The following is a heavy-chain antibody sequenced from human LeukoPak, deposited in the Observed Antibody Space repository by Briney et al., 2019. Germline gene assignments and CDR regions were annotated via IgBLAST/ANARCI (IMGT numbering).Heavy chain of an antibody. CDR1: GGSISTYY. Sequence: SETLSLTCTVSGGSISTYYWSWIRQPPGKGLEWIGYINYTGSTNYNASLKSRVTISVDTSKNQFSLNLKSVTAADTAVYYCARARASSWFLAWGQGTLVTVSS. CDR2: INYTGST. J-gene: IGHJ5*02. D-gene: IGHD6-13*01. CDR3: ARARASSWFLA. V-gene: IGHV4-59*12.